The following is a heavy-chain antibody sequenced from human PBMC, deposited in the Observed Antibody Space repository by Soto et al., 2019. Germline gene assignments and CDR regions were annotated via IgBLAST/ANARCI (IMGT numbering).Heavy chain of an antibody. CDR1: GFTFSGST. CDR2: IRSKANDYAT. J-gene: IGHJ1*01. V-gene: IGHV3-73*02. CDR3: TGGYCTGGTCYSGYFQH. D-gene: IGHD2-15*01. Sequence: EVQLVQSGGGLVQPGGSLKLSCAASGFTFSGSTVHWVRQASGEGLQWVGRIRSKANDYATTYIASGKGRFTIPRDYSRNTAYLQMRDLKTEDTAVYYFTGGYCTGGTCYSGYFQHWGQGALVTVFS.